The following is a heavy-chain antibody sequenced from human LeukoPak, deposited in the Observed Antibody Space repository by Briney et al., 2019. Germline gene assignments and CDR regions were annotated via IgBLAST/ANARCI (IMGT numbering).Heavy chain of an antibody. CDR2: ISLYSVTI. D-gene: IGHD6-19*01. CDR3: AKLSSGWSAWVDAFDI. CDR1: GFTLDDYA. Sequence: HSGGSLRLSCAASGFTLDDYAMHWVRQAPGKGVEWVSDISLYSVTIGYPDSVKARFTISRDNDKHSLYLQMTTLRAADTPLYYCAKLSSGWSAWVDAFDIWGQGTMVTLSS. J-gene: IGHJ3*02. V-gene: IGHV3-9*01.